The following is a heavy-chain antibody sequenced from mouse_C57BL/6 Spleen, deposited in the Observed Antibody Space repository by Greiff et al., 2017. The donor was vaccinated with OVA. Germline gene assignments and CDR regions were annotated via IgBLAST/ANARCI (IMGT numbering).Heavy chain of an antibody. Sequence: QVQLQQPGTELVKPGASVKLSCKASGYTFTSYWMHWVKQRPGQGLEWIGNINPSNGGTNYNEKFKSKATLTVDKSSSTAYMQLSSMTSEDSAVYYCASDYYGSSPWYFDVWGTGTTVTVSS. CDR3: ASDYYGSSPWYFDV. CDR1: GYTFTSYW. J-gene: IGHJ1*03. CDR2: INPSNGGT. D-gene: IGHD1-1*01. V-gene: IGHV1-53*01.